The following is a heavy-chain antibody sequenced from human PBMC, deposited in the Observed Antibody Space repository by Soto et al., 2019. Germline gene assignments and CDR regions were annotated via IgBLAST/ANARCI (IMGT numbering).Heavy chain of an antibody. CDR3: ASDPGSDYYYYGIEV. CDR1: GLSFSSYW. Sequence: PGGSLRCSCASSGLSFSSYWMHWFRQAPDKGLVWVSRINSDGTGRSYAASVKGRFTISRDGAKSRMCLQKNRLSAEDTAVYYCASDPGSDYYYYGIEVWGKGTRFSVSS. V-gene: IGHV3-74*01. CDR2: INSDGTGR. J-gene: IGHJ6*04. D-gene: IGHD3-10*01.